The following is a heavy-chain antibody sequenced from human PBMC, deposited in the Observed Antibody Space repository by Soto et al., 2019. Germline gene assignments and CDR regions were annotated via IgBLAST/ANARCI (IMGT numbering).Heavy chain of an antibody. CDR2: ISSSSSTI. J-gene: IGHJ4*02. V-gene: IGHV3-48*02. D-gene: IGHD6-19*01. CDR1: GFTFSSYS. CDR3: ARDDRQWLVRRKFTLLFDY. Sequence: EVQLVESGGGLVQPGGSLRLSCAASGFTFSSYSMNWVRQAPGKGLEWVSYISSSSSTIYYADSVKGRFTISRDNAKNSLYLQMNSLRDEDTAVYYCARDDRQWLVRRKFTLLFDYWGQGTLVTVSS.